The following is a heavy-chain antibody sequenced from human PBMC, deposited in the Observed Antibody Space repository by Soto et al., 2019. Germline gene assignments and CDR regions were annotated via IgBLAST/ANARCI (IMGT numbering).Heavy chain of an antibody. CDR3: ARLPGVRGVFDGFNV. CDR2: IYPGDSDT. J-gene: IGHJ3*01. CDR1: GYSFAVYC. Sequence: GESLKISCNGSGYSFAVYCIGWVRQMPGKGLDWMGVIYPGDSDTRYSPSFHGQVTISADKSISTAYLQWSSLKASDTAMYFCARLPGVRGVFDGFNVWGQGTMVTVSS. V-gene: IGHV5-51*01. D-gene: IGHD3-10*01.